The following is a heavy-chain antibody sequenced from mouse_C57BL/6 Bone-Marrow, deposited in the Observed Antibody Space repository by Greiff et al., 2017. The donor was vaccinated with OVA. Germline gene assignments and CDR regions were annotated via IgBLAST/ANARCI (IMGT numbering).Heavy chain of an antibody. J-gene: IGHJ2*01. CDR2: IDPSDSYT. V-gene: IGHV1-50*01. CDR3: ARRVDY. Sequence: VQLQQPGAELVKPGASVKLSCKASGYTFTSYWMQWVKQRPGQGLEWIGEIDPSDSYTNYNQKFKGKATLTVDTSSSTAYMQLSSLTTEDSAVYYCARRVDYWGKGTTLTVSS. CDR1: GYTFTSYW.